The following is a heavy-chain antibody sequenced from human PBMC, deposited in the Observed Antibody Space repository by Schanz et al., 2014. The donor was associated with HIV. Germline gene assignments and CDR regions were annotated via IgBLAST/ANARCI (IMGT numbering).Heavy chain of an antibody. Sequence: EVLLVESGGGFVQPGGSLRLSCATSGFPFAAYAMTWVRQAPGKGLEWVSAIDGVGDNTYYADSVKGRFTISRDNSKNTLYLQMNSLRVEDTAVYYCVRDAAGRFSDRSPGYWGQGTLVIVSS. CDR3: VRDAAGRFSDRSPGY. CDR2: IDGVGDNT. J-gene: IGHJ4*01. CDR1: GFPFAAYA. D-gene: IGHD2-15*01. V-gene: IGHV3-23*04.